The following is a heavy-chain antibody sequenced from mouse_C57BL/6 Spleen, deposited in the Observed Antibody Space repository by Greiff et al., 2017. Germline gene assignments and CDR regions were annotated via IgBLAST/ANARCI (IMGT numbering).Heavy chain of an antibody. CDR3: ARSEGGYYLSWFAY. J-gene: IGHJ3*01. Sequence: QVQLQQPGAELVKPGASVKLSCKASGYTFTSYWMHWVKQRPGQGLEWIGMIHPNSGSTNYNEKFKSKATLTVDKSSSTAYMQLSSLTSEDSAVYYCARSEGGYYLSWFAYWGQGTLVTVSA. D-gene: IGHD2-3*01. CDR2: IHPNSGST. CDR1: GYTFTSYW. V-gene: IGHV1-64*01.